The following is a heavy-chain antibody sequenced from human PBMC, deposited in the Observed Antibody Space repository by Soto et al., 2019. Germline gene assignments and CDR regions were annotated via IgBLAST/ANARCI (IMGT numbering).Heavy chain of an antibody. Sequence: QVQLVESGGGVVQPGRSLRLSCSASGFTFSAYTMHWVRQAPGKGLECVAAISNAGLNIHFADSVKGRFTISRDNSKNTLYLQMNSLRPADTAVDYCEREGSLSVGALGYWGQGTLVTVSS. CDR1: GFTFSAYT. CDR3: EREGSLSVGALGY. V-gene: IGHV3-30-3*01. CDR2: ISNAGLNI. D-gene: IGHD3-10*01. J-gene: IGHJ4*02.